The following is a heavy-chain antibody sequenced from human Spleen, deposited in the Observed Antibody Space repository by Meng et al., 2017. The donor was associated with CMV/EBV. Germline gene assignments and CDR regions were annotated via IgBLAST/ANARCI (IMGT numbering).Heavy chain of an antibody. V-gene: IGHV3-43*01. CDR2: MFGADKT. CDR1: GFTFDDYA. D-gene: IGHD4-11*01. CDR3: ARERTVTTNYYYFGMDV. Sequence: GGSLRLSCAASGFTFDDYAMHWVRQAPGKGLEWVSLMFGADKTYYADSVKGRFAISRDDSKNTLYLQMNDLRTEDTAVYFCARERTVTTNYYYFGMDVWGQGTTVTVSS. J-gene: IGHJ6*02.